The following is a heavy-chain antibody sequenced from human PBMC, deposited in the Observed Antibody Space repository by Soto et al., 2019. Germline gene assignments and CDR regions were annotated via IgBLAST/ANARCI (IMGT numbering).Heavy chain of an antibody. J-gene: IGHJ4*02. Sequence: VRLSCGDCGFAFAEIAMTGVRQALAKGLWRVSGINWKSDIGYADSVKGRFTISRDNAENSLYLQMNSLRAEDTALYYCAISQDRRPRTTIIYRGPGTQVTV. CDR2: INWKSDI. CDR3: AISQDRRPRTTIIY. D-gene: IGHD1-1*01. V-gene: IGHV3-9*01. CDR1: GFAFAEIA.